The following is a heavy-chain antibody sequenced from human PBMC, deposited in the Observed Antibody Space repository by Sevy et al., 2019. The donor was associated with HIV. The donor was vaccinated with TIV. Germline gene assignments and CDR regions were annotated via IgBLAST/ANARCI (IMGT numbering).Heavy chain of an antibody. CDR3: AKGGFTMVRGVFDY. CDR2: ISGSGGST. V-gene: IGHV3-23*01. Sequence: GGSLRLSCAASGFSFSSYGMSWVRQTPGQGLEWVSAISGSGGSTYYADSVKGRFTISRDNSKNTLYLQVISLRAEETAVYYCAKGGFTMVRGVFDYWGQGTLVTVSS. CDR1: GFSFSSYG. D-gene: IGHD3-10*01. J-gene: IGHJ4*02.